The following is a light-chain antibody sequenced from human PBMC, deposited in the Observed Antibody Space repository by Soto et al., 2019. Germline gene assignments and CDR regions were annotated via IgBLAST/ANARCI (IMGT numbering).Light chain of an antibody. V-gene: IGLV1-47*02. J-gene: IGLJ1*01. CDR1: SSNIGRNY. Sequence: QAVVSQPPSASGTPGQRVTISCSGSSSNIGRNYIYWYQQLPGTAPKLLIYGNTQRPSGVPDRFSGSKSGTSVSLAISGLRSEDEADYYCAAWDDSLRGYVFGTGTKLT. CDR2: GNT. CDR3: AAWDDSLRGYV.